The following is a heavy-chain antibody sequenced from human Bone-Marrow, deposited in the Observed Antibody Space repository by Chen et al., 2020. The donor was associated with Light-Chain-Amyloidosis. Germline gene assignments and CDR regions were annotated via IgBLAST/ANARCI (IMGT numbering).Heavy chain of an antibody. Sequence: QVQFVQSGAEVKRPGASVKVSCKVSGDSLTDLAIHWVRQAPGKGLEWGGGFDPEDEEMMYGQKFQGRVRMIEDTSTETAYMELTSLTSEDTAIYYCATDVDVGDYYETGFNYWGQGTLVTVSS. CDR2: FDPEDEEM. J-gene: IGHJ4*02. CDR1: GDSLTDLA. V-gene: IGHV1-24*01. D-gene: IGHD3-22*01. CDR3: ATDVDVGDYYETGFNY.